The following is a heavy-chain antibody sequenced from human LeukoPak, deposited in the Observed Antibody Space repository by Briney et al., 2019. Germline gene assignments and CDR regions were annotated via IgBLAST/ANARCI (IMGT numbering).Heavy chain of an antibody. J-gene: IGHJ4*02. V-gene: IGHV4-38-2*02. CDR1: GYSISSGYY. D-gene: IGHD3-22*01. Sequence: SETLSLTCTVSGYSISSGYYWGWIRQPPGEGLGWIGSIYHSGSTYYNPSLKSRVTISVDTSKNQFSLKLSSVTAADTAVYYCARVETEYYYDSSGYYPTYWGQGTLVTVSS. CDR3: ARVETEYYYDSSGYYPTY. CDR2: IYHSGST.